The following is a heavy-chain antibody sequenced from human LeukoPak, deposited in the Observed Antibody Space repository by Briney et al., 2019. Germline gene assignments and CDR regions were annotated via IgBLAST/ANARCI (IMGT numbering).Heavy chain of an antibody. V-gene: IGHV1-69*13. CDR1: GGTFSSYA. CDR2: IIPIFGTA. CDR3: ARSHSSGWSIFDY. Sequence: SVTVSCKASGGTFSSYAISWVRQAPGQGLEWMGGIIPIFGTANYAQKFQGRVTITADESTSTAYMELSSLRSEDTAVYYCARSHSSGWSIFDYWGQGTLVTVSS. J-gene: IGHJ4*02. D-gene: IGHD6-19*01.